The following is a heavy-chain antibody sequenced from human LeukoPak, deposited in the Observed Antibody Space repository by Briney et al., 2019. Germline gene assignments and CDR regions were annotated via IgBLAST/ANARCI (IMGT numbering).Heavy chain of an antibody. CDR2: IYYSGST. V-gene: IGHV4-59*01. CDR1: GGSISSYY. J-gene: IGHJ6*03. D-gene: IGHD6-13*01. CDR3: ARTTEAHSWRTRYYDYYMDV. Sequence: PSETLSLTCTVSGGSISSYYWSWIRQPPGKGLEWIGYIYYSGSTNYNPSLKSRVTISVDTSKNRFSLKLSSVTAADTAVYYCARTTEAHSWRTRYYDYYMDVWGKGTTVTVSS.